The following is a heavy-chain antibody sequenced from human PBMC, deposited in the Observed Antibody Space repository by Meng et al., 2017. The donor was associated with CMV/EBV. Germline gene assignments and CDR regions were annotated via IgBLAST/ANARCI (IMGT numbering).Heavy chain of an antibody. CDR1: GFTFSSCW. Sequence: GGSLRLSCAASGFTFSSCWMHWVRQAPGKGLVWVSRINSDGSSTSYADSVKGRFTISRDNAKNTLYLQMNSLRAEDTAVYYCAKVKFWSGPLDVWGQGTTVTVSS. CDR2: INSDGSST. J-gene: IGHJ6*02. D-gene: IGHD3-3*01. V-gene: IGHV3-74*01. CDR3: AKVKFWSGPLDV.